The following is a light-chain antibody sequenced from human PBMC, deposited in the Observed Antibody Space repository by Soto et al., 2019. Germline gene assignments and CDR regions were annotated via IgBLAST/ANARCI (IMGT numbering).Light chain of an antibody. J-gene: IGKJ4*01. CDR2: GAS. CDR3: QQYDSSPLT. CDR1: QSVSSSY. V-gene: IGKV3-20*01. Sequence: EIVLTQSPGTLSWSPGERATLSCRASQSVSSSYLAWYQQKPGQAPRPLIYGASSRATGIPDRFSGSGSGTDFTLTISRLEPEDFAVYYCQQYDSSPLTFGGGTKVEIK.